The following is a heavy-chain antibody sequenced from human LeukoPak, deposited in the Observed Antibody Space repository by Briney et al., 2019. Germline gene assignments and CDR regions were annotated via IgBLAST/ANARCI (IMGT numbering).Heavy chain of an antibody. D-gene: IGHD2-2*01. V-gene: IGHV1-8*01. Sequence: ASVKVSCKASGYTFTSYDINWVRQATGQGLEWMGWMNPNSGNTGYAQKFQGRVTMARNTSISTAYMELSSLRSEDTAVYYCARSPRKIRYCSSTSCSWFDPWGLGTLVTVSS. CDR1: GYTFTSYD. CDR2: MNPNSGNT. CDR3: ARSPRKIRYCSSTSCSWFDP. J-gene: IGHJ5*02.